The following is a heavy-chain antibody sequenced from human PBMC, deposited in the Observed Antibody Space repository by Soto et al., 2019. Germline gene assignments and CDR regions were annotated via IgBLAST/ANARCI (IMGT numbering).Heavy chain of an antibody. J-gene: IGHJ5*02. Sequence: EVQLLEAGGGLAQPGGSLKLYCAGSGFSFTNYAMMWVRQAPGEGLESVSGIYGNGAGISYADSVKGRFTIYRDNSRNTAFLQMDDLRVDDTAVYCCAKDAVYGDGFWLAESWGQGTLVTVSP. V-gene: IGHV3-23*01. CDR1: GFSFTNYA. CDR3: AKDAVYGDGFWLAES. D-gene: IGHD4-17*01. CDR2: IYGNGAGI.